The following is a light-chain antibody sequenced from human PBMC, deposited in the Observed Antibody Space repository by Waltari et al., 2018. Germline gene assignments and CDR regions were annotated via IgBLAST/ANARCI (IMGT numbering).Light chain of an antibody. V-gene: IGKV3-15*01. CDR1: QSVGTN. CDR3: QQYDKWPPFS. J-gene: IGKJ2*03. Sequence: ETVMTQSPATLSVSPGDRATLPCRASQSVGTNVAWYQQKPVQAPRLLIYAASTRASDIPTRFSGSGSGTEFTFTISSLQSEDFAVYYCQQYDKWPPFSFGQGTNLELK. CDR2: AAS.